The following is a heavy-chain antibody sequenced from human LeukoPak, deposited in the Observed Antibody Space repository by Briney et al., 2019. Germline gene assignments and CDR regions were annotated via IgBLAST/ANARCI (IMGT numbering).Heavy chain of an antibody. J-gene: IGHJ6*02. D-gene: IGHD6-19*01. CDR2: ISGDGGST. Sequence: PGGSLRLSCAASGFTFDDYAMHWVRQAPGKGLEWVSLISGDGGSTYYADSVKGRFTISRDNSKNSLYLQMNSLRTEDTALYYCAKDIPKGYSSGWYSNYYYGMDVWGQGTTVTVP. CDR1: GFTFDDYA. V-gene: IGHV3-43*02. CDR3: AKDIPKGYSSGWYSNYYYGMDV.